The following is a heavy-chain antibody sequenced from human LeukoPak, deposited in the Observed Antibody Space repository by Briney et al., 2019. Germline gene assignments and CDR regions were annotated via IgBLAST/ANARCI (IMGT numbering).Heavy chain of an antibody. CDR2: ISTSGGST. D-gene: IGHD2-2*03. Sequence: QPGGSLRLSCAASGFTFSSNWMHWVRQAPGKGLEWVSAISTSGGSTYYADSVKGRFTISRDNSKNTLYLQMNSLRAEDTAVYHCARGKPSGYCSSTSCYRPYFDYWGQGTLVTVSS. CDR3: ARGKPSGYCSSTSCYRPYFDY. V-gene: IGHV3-23*01. CDR1: GFTFSSNW. J-gene: IGHJ4*02.